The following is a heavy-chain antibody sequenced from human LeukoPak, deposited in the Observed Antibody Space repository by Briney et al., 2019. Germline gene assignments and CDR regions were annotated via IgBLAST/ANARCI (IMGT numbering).Heavy chain of an antibody. Sequence: GGSLRLSCAASGFIFTSYAVSWVRQAPGKGLEWVANIKQDGSEKYYVDSVKGRFTISRDNAKNSLYLQMNSLRAEDTAVYYCARAGGWHFDYWGQGTLVTVSS. CDR3: ARAGGWHFDY. CDR1: GFIFTSYA. V-gene: IGHV3-7*03. CDR2: IKQDGSEK. D-gene: IGHD6-19*01. J-gene: IGHJ4*02.